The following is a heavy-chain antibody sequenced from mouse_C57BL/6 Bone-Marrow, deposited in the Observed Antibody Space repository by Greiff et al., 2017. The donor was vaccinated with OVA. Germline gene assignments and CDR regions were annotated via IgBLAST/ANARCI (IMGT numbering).Heavy chain of an antibody. CDR3: ARGGLRFDY. D-gene: IGHD2-2*01. V-gene: IGHV1-81*01. CDR2: IYPRSGNT. CDR1: GYTFTSYG. Sequence: VQRVESGAELARPGASVKLSCKASGYTFTSYGISWVKQRTGQGLEWIGEIYPRSGNTYYNEKFKGKATLTADKSSSTAYMELRSLTSEDSAVYFCARGGLRFDYWGQGTTLTVSS. J-gene: IGHJ2*01.